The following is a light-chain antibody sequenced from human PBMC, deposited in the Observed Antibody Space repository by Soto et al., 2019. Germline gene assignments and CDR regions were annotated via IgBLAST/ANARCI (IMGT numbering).Light chain of an antibody. CDR1: QSLTNNY. CDR3: QQYEGFVT. J-gene: IGKJ1*01. Sequence: IGLTQSPGTLHFSPGERATLSSRASQSLTNNYFAWYQQNPGRALRLLLHGASTRATGIPDRFSGSGSGTDFTLTISGLEHEGGAVYYCQQYEGFVTFGQGIKVEI. CDR2: GAS. V-gene: IGKV3-20*01.